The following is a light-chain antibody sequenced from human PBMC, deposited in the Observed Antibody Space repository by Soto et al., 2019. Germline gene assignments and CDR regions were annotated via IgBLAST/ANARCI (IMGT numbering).Light chain of an antibody. CDR3: VSWDDSLSGLV. CDR2: SNN. J-gene: IGLJ1*01. Sequence: QSALTQPPSASVTPGQRVTISCSGRSANIGNNYVCWYQQLPGTAPKLLIYSNNQRPSGVPDRFSGSKSGTSASLAISGLRSEDEADYYCVSWDDSLSGLVFGTGTKVTVL. CDR1: SANIGNNY. V-gene: IGLV1-47*02.